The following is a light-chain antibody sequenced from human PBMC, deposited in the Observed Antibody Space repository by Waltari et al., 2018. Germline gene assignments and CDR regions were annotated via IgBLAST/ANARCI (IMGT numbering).Light chain of an antibody. Sequence: DIQMTQSPSTLSASVGDRVTITCRASQSISNWLAWYQQKPGKAPKPLIYKASNLESGVPSRFSGSGSGTEFILTINSLQPDDFATYYCQQYNSYSITFGQGTRLEIK. CDR1: QSISNW. J-gene: IGKJ5*01. CDR2: KAS. CDR3: QQYNSYSIT. V-gene: IGKV1-5*03.